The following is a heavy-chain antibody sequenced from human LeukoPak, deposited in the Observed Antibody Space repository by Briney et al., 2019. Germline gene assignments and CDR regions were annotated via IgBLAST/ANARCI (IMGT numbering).Heavy chain of an antibody. V-gene: IGHV3-7*03. CDR3: ARGGGLDV. CDR2: INHNGNVN. D-gene: IGHD3-16*01. CDR1: GFTFSSYG. Sequence: GGSLRLSCAASGFTFSSYGMHWARQAPGKGLEWVASINHNGNVNYYVDSVKGRFTISRDNAKNSLYLQMSNLRAEDTAVYFCARGGGLDVWGQGATVTVSS. J-gene: IGHJ6*02.